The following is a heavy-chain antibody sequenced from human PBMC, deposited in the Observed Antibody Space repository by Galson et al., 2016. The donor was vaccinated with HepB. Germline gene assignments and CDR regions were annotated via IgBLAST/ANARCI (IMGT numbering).Heavy chain of an antibody. CDR2: TYYRSKWYN. CDR1: GDSVSNSTAA. J-gene: IGHJ6*02. CDR3: AREVRYSPSGGMDV. D-gene: IGHD3-9*01. Sequence: CAISGDSVSNSTAAWIWIRQSPSRGLEWLGRTYYRSKWYNDYAVSVKSRITINPDTSKNQFSLQLSSVTPEDTAVYYCAREVRYSPSGGMDVWGQGTTVTVSS. V-gene: IGHV6-1*01.